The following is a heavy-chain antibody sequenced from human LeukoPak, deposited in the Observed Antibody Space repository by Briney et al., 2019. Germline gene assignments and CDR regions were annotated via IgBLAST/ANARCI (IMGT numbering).Heavy chain of an antibody. J-gene: IGHJ4*02. CDR2: ISGSGGST. CDR1: GFTFSSYA. CDR3: AKDPLWGGSSWRY. D-gene: IGHD6-13*01. V-gene: IGHV3-23*01. Sequence: GGSLRLSCAASGFTFSSYAMSWVRQAPGKGLEWVSAISGSGGSTYYADSVKDRFTISRDNSKNTLYLQMNSLRAEDTAVYYCAKDPLWGGSSWRYWGQGTLVTVSS.